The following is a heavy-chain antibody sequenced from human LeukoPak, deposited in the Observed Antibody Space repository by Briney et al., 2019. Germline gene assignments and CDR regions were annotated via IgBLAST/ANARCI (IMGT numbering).Heavy chain of an antibody. CDR3: ARDLRSGSPDYFDS. V-gene: IGHV3-30-3*01. CDR2: MSSDGSIK. Sequence: GGSLRLSCVASGFTFINYEIHWVRQAPGKGLEWVSVMSSDGSIKIYTDSVKGRFTISRDNSKNTQYLEMNSLRVDDTAVYFCARDLRSGSPDYFDSWGQGTLVTVSS. CDR1: GFTFINYE. D-gene: IGHD1-14*01. J-gene: IGHJ4*02.